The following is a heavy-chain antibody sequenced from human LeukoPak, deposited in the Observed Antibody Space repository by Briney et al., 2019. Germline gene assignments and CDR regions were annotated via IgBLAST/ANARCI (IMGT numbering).Heavy chain of an antibody. CDR2: ISSSTNTI. D-gene: IGHD6-25*01. CDR1: GFTFSSYS. J-gene: IGHJ4*02. CDR3: ATDQDSSGCLDY. V-gene: IGHV3-48*01. Sequence: GGSLRLSRAASGFTFSSYSMNWVRQAPGKGLEWVSYISSSTNTIYYADSVKGRFTISRDNAKNSLYLQMNSLRAEDTAVYYCATDQDSSGCLDYWGQGTLVTVSS.